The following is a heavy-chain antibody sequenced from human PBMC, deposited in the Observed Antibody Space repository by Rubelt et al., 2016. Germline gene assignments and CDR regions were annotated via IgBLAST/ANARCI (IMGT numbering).Heavy chain of an antibody. J-gene: IGHJ6*02. CDR1: GGSISSSNW. D-gene: IGHD1-14*01. Sequence: GPGLVKPSGTLSLTCAVSGGSISSSNWWSWVRQPPGKGLEWIGEIYHSGSTNYNPSLKSRVTISVDKSKNKFSLKLSSVTAADTAVYYCARDRGDRRYGMDVWGQGTTVTVSS. CDR2: IYHSGST. V-gene: IGHV4-4*02. CDR3: ARDRGDRRYGMDV.